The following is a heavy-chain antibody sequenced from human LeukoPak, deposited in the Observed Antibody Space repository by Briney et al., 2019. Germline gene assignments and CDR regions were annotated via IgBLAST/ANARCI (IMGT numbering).Heavy chain of an antibody. CDR3: ARGPNSNWSGLDF. V-gene: IGHV3-74*01. Sequence: GGSLRLSCAVSGFSVSNNYMNWVRQLPGKGLVWVSRISPTGSTTSYADSVKGRFTVSRDNAKNTLYLQVNNPRAEDTAVYYCARGPNSNWSGLDFWGQGTLLTVSS. CDR2: ISPTGSTT. J-gene: IGHJ4*02. CDR1: GFSVSNNY. D-gene: IGHD6-6*01.